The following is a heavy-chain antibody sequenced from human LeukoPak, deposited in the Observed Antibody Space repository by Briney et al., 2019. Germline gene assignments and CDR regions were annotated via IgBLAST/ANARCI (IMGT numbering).Heavy chain of an antibody. CDR2: ISYDGISK. Sequence: PGGSLRLSCAASGFTFSSYATHWVRQPPGKGLEWVAVISYDGISKYYTDSVKGRFTISRDNSKTTLYLQMNSLRVEDTAVYYCARGTIFGTYGAPFDYWGQGTLVTVSS. D-gene: IGHD2-8*01. J-gene: IGHJ4*02. V-gene: IGHV3-30*10. CDR1: GFTFSSYA. CDR3: ARGTIFGTYGAPFDY.